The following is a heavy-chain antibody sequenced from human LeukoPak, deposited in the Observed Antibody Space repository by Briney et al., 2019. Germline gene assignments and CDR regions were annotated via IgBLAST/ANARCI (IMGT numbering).Heavy chain of an antibody. CDR2: ISAYNGNT. CDR3: ARGPDSSGYYTYYYYGMDV. CDR1: GYTFTSYG. Sequence: GASVKVSCKASGYTFTSYGISWVRQAPGQGLEWMGWISAYNGNTNYAQKLQGRVTMTTDTSTSTAYMELSSLRSEDTAVYYCARGPDSSGYYTYYYYGMDVWGQGTTVTVSS. J-gene: IGHJ6*02. V-gene: IGHV1-18*01. D-gene: IGHD3-22*01.